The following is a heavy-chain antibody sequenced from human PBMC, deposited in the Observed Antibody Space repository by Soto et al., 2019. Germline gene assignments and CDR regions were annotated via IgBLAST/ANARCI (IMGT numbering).Heavy chain of an antibody. Sequence: VGSLRLSCTASGFTFEDFTMHWVRQAPGKGLEWVSLINWDGGDTFYADSVKGRFTISRDNSKSSLFLQMHGLKSEDTALYYCAKEYISRGDPFLDDWGQGTLVTVSS. V-gene: IGHV3-43*01. CDR3: AKEYISRGDPFLDD. D-gene: IGHD6-13*01. J-gene: IGHJ4*02. CDR2: INWDGGDT. CDR1: GFTFEDFT.